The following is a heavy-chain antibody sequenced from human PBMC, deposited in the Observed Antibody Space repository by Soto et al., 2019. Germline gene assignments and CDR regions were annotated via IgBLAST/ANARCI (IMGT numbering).Heavy chain of an antibody. V-gene: IGHV3-23*03. CDR1: GFTFSSYS. J-gene: IGHJ4*02. CDR2: IYSGGST. Sequence: PGGSLRLSCAASGFTFSSYSMNWVRQAPGKGLEWVSVIYSGGSTYYADSVKGRFTISRDNSKNTLYLQMNSLRAEDTAVYYCAKGRASDCPGCTQDYWGQGTLVTVSS. CDR3: AKGRASDCPGCTQDY. D-gene: IGHD2-21*02.